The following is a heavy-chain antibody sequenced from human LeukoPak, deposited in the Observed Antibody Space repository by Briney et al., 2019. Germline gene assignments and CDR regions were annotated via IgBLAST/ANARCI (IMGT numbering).Heavy chain of an antibody. D-gene: IGHD4-23*01. J-gene: IGHJ4*02. V-gene: IGHV3-30*12. CDR2: ISYDGSNK. Sequence: GGSLRLSCAASGFTFSSYGMHWVRQAPGKGLEWVAVISYDGSNKYYADSVKGRFTISRDNSKNTLYLQMNSLRAEDTAVYYCASWLTTGVFDYWGQGTLVTVSS. CDR1: GFTFSSYG. CDR3: ASWLTTGVFDY.